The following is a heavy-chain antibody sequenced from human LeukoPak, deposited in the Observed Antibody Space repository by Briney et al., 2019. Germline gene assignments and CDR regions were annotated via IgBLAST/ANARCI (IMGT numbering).Heavy chain of an antibody. D-gene: IGHD3-22*01. CDR1: GYTFTSYY. V-gene: IGHV1-46*01. J-gene: IGHJ4*02. CDR2: INPSGGST. CDR3: ARELGSRYYDSSGRPDY. Sequence: GASVKVSCKASGYTFTSYYMHWVRQAPGQGLEWMGIINPSGGSTSYAQKFQGRVTMTRDTSTSTVYMELSSLRSEDTAVYYCARELGSRYYDSSGRPDYWGQGTLVTVSS.